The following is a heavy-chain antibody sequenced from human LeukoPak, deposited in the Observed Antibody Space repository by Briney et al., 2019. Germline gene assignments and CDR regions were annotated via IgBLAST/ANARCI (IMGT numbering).Heavy chain of an antibody. Sequence: ASVKVSCKASGYTFTSYYMHWVRQAPGQGLEWMGIINPSGGSTSYAQKFQGRVTMTRDMSTSTVYMELSSLRSEDTAVYYCARAPGNSSSWYYYYYYYMDVWGKGTTVTVSS. J-gene: IGHJ6*03. CDR2: INPSGGST. CDR1: GYTFTSYY. V-gene: IGHV1-46*01. D-gene: IGHD6-13*01. CDR3: ARAPGNSSSWYYYYYYYMDV.